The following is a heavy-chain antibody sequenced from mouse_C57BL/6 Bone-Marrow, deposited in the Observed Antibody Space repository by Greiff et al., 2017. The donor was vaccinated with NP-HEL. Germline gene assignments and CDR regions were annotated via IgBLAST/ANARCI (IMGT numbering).Heavy chain of an antibody. J-gene: IGHJ1*03. V-gene: IGHV5-15*01. CDR3: ARLYDGYDCWYFDV. CDR1: GFTFSDYG. CDR2: ISNLAYSI. Sequence: EVKVVESGGGLVQPGGSLKLSCAASGFTFSDYGMAWVRQAPRKGPEWVAFISNLAYSIYYADTVTGRFTISRENAKNTLYLEMSSLRSEDTAMYYCARLYDGYDCWYFDVWGTGTTVTVSS. D-gene: IGHD2-2*01.